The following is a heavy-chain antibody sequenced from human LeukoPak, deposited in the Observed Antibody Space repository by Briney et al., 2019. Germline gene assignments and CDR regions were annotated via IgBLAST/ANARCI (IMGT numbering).Heavy chain of an antibody. D-gene: IGHD1-14*01. V-gene: IGHV3-7*01. J-gene: IGHJ5*02. CDR1: GFTFSSYW. CDR2: IKQDGSEK. CDR3: AREKEAITAWFDP. Sequence: GGSLRLSCAASGFTFSSYWMSWVRQAPGKGLEWVANIKQDGSEKYYVDSVKGRFTISRDNAKNSLYLQMNSLRAEDTAVYYCAREKEAITAWFDPWGQGTLVTVSS.